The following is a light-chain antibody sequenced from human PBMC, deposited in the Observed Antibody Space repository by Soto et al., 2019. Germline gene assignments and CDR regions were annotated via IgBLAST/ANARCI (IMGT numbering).Light chain of an antibody. CDR3: SAYTVSRTYV. Sequence: SALTQPASVSGPPGQSITISCTGTSSDVGAYNFVSWHQQHPGKTPKLMIYNVYDRPSGISYRFSGSKSGNTASLTISGLQGEDEADYYCSAYTVSRTYVFGTGTKVTV. CDR1: SSDVGAYNF. J-gene: IGLJ1*01. V-gene: IGLV2-14*03. CDR2: NVY.